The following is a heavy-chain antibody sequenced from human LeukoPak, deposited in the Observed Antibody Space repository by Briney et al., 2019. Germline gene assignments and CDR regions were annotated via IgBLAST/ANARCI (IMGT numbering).Heavy chain of an antibody. D-gene: IGHD4-17*01. CDR1: GFTFSSYD. CDR2: IGTAGDT. J-gene: IGHJ6*02. CDR3: ARATTEWYYYGMDV. V-gene: IGHV3-13*01. Sequence: GGSLRLSCAASGFTFSSYDMHWVRQATGKGLEWVSAIGTAGDTYYPGSVKGRFTISRENAKNSLYLQMNSLRAGDTAVYYCARATTEWYYYGMDVWGQGTTVTVSS.